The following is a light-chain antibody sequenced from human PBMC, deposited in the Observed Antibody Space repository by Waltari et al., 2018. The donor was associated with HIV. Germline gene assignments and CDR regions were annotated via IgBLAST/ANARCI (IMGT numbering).Light chain of an antibody. CDR2: DAS. J-gene: IGKJ1*01. V-gene: IGKV3-11*01. Sequence: EIVLTQSPATLSLSPVERASLSCRASERISTYLAWYQQRPGQAPRLLIYDASNRATGVPARFSGSGSGTDFTLTISSLEPEDFAVYYCQQRTNWWTFGQGTRVESK. CDR1: ERISTY. CDR3: QQRTNWWT.